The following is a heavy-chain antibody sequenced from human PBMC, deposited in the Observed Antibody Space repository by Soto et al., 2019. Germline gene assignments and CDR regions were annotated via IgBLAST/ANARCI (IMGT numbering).Heavy chain of an antibody. Sequence: QVQLVQSGAEVKKPGSSVKVSCKASGGTFSSYTISWVRQAPGQGLEWMGRIIPILGIANYAQKFQGRATITADKSTSTAYRELSSMRSEDTAVYYWARARGPLAYWGQGTLVTVSS. J-gene: IGHJ4*02. D-gene: IGHD6-13*01. CDR1: GGTFSSYT. V-gene: IGHV1-69*02. CDR3: ARARGPLAY. CDR2: IIPILGIA.